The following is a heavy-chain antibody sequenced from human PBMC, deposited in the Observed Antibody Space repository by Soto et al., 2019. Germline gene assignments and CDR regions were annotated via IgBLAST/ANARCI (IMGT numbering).Heavy chain of an antibody. V-gene: IGHV1-18*04. D-gene: IGHD2-8*01. CDR3: AKNGQPPYYYYGMDV. J-gene: IGHJ6*02. Sequence: GASVKVSCKASGYTFTGYYMHWVRQAPGQGLEWMGWISGYNGDTNYAQKVQGRVTMTIDTSTYTAYMELRSLTSDDTAIYYCAKNGQPPYYYYGMDVWGQGTTVTVSS. CDR2: ISGYNGDT. CDR1: GYTFTGYY.